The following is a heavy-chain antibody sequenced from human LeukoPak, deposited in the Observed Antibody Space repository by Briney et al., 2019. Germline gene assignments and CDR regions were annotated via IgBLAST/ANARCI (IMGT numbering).Heavy chain of an antibody. CDR1: GFTFSTYG. CDR3: ARGLPSSTRTYNWFDP. D-gene: IGHD2-2*01. J-gene: IGHJ5*02. CDR2: IHYDGGNE. Sequence: GGSLRLPCAASGFTFSTYGMHWVRQAPGKGLEWVAFIHYDGGNEYNGYSVKGRFTISRDNSKNTLYLQMNSLRPEDTAVYYCARGLPSSTRTYNWFDPWGPGTLVTVSS. V-gene: IGHV3-30*02.